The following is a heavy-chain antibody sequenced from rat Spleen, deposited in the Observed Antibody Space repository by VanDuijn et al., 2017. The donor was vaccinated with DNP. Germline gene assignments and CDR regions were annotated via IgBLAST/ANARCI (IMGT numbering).Heavy chain of an antibody. CDR1: GFTFNNYW. J-gene: IGHJ3*01. D-gene: IGHD1-2*01. CDR2: ISYEGSRT. CDR3: AGSYYYSTYINWFAY. Sequence: EVQLVESGGGLVQPGRSLKLSCVASGFTFNNYWMTWIRQAPTKGLEWVASISYEGSRTYYGDSVKGRFAISRDNAKSTLYLQMDSLRSEDTATYCCAGSYYYSTYINWFAYWGQGTLVTVSS. V-gene: IGHV5-31*01.